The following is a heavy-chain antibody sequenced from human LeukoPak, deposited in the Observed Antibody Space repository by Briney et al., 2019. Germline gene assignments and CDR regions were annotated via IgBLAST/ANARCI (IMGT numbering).Heavy chain of an antibody. CDR1: GYTFTSYA. CDR3: ARSRRVPAATGNWFDP. J-gene: IGHJ5*02. V-gene: IGHV1-3*01. CDR2: INAGNGNT. D-gene: IGHD2-2*01. Sequence: PGASVKVSCKASGYTFTSYAMHWVRQAPGQRLEWMGWINAGNGNTKYSQKFQGRVTITRDTSASTAYMELSSLRSEDTAVYYCARSRRVPAATGNWFDPWGQGTLVTVSS.